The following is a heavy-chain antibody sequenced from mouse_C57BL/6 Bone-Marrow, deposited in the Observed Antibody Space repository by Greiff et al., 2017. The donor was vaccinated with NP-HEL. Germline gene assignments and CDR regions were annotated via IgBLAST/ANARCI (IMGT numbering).Heavy chain of an antibody. V-gene: IGHV1-55*01. CDR2: IYPGSGST. Sequence: QVQLQQSGAELVKPGASVKMSCKASGYTFTSYWITWVKQRPGQGLEWIGDIYPGSGSTNYNEKFKSKATLTVDTSSSTAYMQLSSLTSEDSAVYYCARRMWLRRYWYFDVWGTGTTVTVSS. CDR3: ARRMWLRRYWYFDV. CDR1: GYTFTSYW. J-gene: IGHJ1*03. D-gene: IGHD2-2*01.